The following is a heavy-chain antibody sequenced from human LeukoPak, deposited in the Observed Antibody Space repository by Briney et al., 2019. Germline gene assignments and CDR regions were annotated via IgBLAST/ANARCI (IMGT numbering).Heavy chain of an antibody. CDR1: GFSFSNFA. CDR3: ARTRGRWHLLPLDF. D-gene: IGHD1-26*01. V-gene: IGHV3-30*04. Sequence: PGRSLRLSCAASGFSFSNFAIHWVRQAPGKGLEWLAVISHDGGTKHYADSVKGRFTISRANSNNSLSLQMNSLSAEDTAVYYCARTRGRWHLLPLDFWGQGTLVTVSS. CDR2: ISHDGGTK. J-gene: IGHJ4*02.